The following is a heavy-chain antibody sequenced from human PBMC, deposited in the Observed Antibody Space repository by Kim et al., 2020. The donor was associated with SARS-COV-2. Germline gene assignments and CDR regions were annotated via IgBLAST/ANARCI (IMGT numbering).Heavy chain of an antibody. CDR2: T. D-gene: IGHD6-19*01. V-gene: IGHV1-3*01. Sequence: TKCPQKFRGRVTITRDTPASTAYMELGSLRSEDTAVYYCARGSGWAFDYWGQGTLVTVAS. J-gene: IGHJ4*02. CDR3: ARGSGWAFDY.